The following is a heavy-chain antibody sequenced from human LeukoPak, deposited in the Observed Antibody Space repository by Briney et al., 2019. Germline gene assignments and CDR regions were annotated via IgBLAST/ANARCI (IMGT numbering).Heavy chain of an antibody. D-gene: IGHD6-13*01. CDR3: AKGFSSSWQFDP. CDR1: GFTFSSNA. J-gene: IGHJ5*02. Sequence: GGSLRLSCAASGFTFSSNAMTWVRQAPGQGLEWVSSISETSSHTFYADSVKGRFTISRDNTKNTLFLQMSSLRVEDTAMYYCAKGFSSSWQFDPWGQGTLVTVSS. V-gene: IGHV3-23*01. CDR2: ISETSSHT.